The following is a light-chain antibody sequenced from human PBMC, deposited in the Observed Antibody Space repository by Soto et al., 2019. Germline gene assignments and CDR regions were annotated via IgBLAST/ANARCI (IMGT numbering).Light chain of an antibody. CDR1: SSDVGRYNY. V-gene: IGLV2-11*01. CDR2: DVS. Sequence: QSALTQPRSVSGSPGQSVTISCTGTSSDVGRYNYVSWYQQHPGKAPKLMLFDVSKRPSGVPDRFSGSKSGNTASLAISGFQAEDEADYYCCSYAGSSTLFGAGTKVTVL. J-gene: IGLJ2*01. CDR3: CSYAGSSTL.